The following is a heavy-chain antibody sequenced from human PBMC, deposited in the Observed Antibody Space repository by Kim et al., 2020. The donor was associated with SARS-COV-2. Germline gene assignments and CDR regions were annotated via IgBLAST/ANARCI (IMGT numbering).Heavy chain of an antibody. V-gene: IGHV3-64*01. Sequence: GGSLRLSCAASGFTFSNHAMHWIRQAPGKGLEYVSVINSRGDRTFYANSVKGRFTISRDNSKNTLYLQMGSLRAEDMGVYYCARIFISYLDSGDDAVDYWCQGILVTVS. CDR2: INSRGDRT. CDR1: GFTFSNHA. CDR3: ARIFISYLDSGDDAVDY. D-gene: IGHD4-17*01. J-gene: IGHJ4*02.